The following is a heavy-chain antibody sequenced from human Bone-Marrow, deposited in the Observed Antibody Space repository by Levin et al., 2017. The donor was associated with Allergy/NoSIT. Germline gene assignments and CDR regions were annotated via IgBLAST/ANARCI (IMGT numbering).Heavy chain of an antibody. J-gene: IGHJ6*02. D-gene: IGHD2-8*02. CDR3: ARDGRLVGSKGGMDV. CDR2: VFYSGSL. CDR1: GGSISSSTYY. V-gene: IGHV4-39*07. Sequence: SQTLSLTCTVSGGSISSSTYYWGWIRQAPGKGLEWIGSVFYSGSLYYNPSLERRVTVSIDTSRNQFSLTLNSVTAADTAVYYCARDGRLVGSKGGMDVWGQGTTVIVSS.